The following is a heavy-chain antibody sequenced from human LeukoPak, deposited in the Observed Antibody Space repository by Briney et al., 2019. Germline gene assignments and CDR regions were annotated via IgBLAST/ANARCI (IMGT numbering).Heavy chain of an antibody. D-gene: IGHD4-23*01. CDR3: ARVRSSLSDYGGNPYYYYYMDV. CDR1: GYTFTSYD. Sequence: ASVKVSCKASGYTFTSYDINWVRQATGQGLEWMGWMNPNSGNTGYAQKFQGRVTMTRNTSISTAYMELSSLRSEDTAVYYCARVRSSLSDYGGNPYYYYYMDVWGKGTTVTISS. J-gene: IGHJ6*03. CDR2: MNPNSGNT. V-gene: IGHV1-8*02.